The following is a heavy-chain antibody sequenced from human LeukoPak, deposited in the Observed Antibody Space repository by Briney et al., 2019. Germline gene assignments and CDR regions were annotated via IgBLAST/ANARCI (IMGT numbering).Heavy chain of an antibody. D-gene: IGHD3-10*01. V-gene: IGHV5-51*01. Sequence: GESLKISCKGSGYSFTSYWIGWVRQMPGKGLGWMGIIYPGDSDTRYSPSFQGQITISADKSISTAYLQWSSLKASDTAMYYCARESYYYGSGSSQRRPFDYWGQGTLVTVSS. CDR3: ARESYYYGSGSSQRRPFDY. CDR1: GYSFTSYW. J-gene: IGHJ4*02. CDR2: IYPGDSDT.